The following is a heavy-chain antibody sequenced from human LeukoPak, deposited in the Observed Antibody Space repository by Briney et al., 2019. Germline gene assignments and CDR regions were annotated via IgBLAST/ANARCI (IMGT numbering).Heavy chain of an antibody. Sequence: PGGSLRLACGASGFTFGRYEMNWVRQAPGKGLEWLAYMSSRGDTIFYADSVKGRFIISRDNAKHSLYLQMSSLRAEDTAVYYCARDAREDFAAAGAFDYWGQGTLVTVSS. V-gene: IGHV3-48*03. J-gene: IGHJ4*02. CDR3: ARDAREDFAAAGAFDY. CDR2: MSSRGDTI. D-gene: IGHD6-13*01. CDR1: GFTFGRYE.